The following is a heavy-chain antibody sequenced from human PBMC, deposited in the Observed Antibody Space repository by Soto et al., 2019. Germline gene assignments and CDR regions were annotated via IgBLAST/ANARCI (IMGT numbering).Heavy chain of an antibody. CDR2: INPNSGGP. CDR3: AREPAGGSYYGAFDI. J-gene: IGHJ3*02. CDR1: GYTFTGYY. V-gene: IGHV1-2*04. Sequence: ASVKVSCKASGYTFTGYYMHWVRQAPGQGLEWMGWINPNSGGPNYAQKFQGWVTMTRDTSISTAYMELSRLRSDDTAVYYCAREPAGGSYYGAFDIWGQGTMVTVSS. D-gene: IGHD1-26*01.